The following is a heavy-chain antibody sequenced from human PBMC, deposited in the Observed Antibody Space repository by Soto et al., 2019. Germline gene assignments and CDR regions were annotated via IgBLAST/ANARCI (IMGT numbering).Heavy chain of an antibody. D-gene: IGHD1-1*01. J-gene: IGHJ5*02. Sequence: QVQLQESGPGLVKPSGTLSLTCAVSGGSISSSNWWSWVRQPPGKGLEWIGEIYHSGSTNYNPSLKSRVTISVDKSQTQFSLKLSSVTAADTAVYYWARDCVGYARGWFDPWGQGTLVTVSS. CDR1: GGSISSSNW. CDR3: ARDCVGYARGWFDP. CDR2: IYHSGST. V-gene: IGHV4-4*02.